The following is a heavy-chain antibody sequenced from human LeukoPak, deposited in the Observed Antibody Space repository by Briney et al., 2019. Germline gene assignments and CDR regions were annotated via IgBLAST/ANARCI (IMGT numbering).Heavy chain of an antibody. CDR1: GGSIRSYY. Sequence: SETLSLTCTVSGGSIRSYYWAWIRQPAGEGLEWIGRIYSSGSTNYNPSLKSRVIMSVDTSKNQFSLKLSSVTAADTAVYYCAREDYGDGNWFDPWGQGTLVTVSS. CDR3: AREDYGDGNWFDP. J-gene: IGHJ5*02. D-gene: IGHD4-17*01. V-gene: IGHV4-4*07. CDR2: IYSSGST.